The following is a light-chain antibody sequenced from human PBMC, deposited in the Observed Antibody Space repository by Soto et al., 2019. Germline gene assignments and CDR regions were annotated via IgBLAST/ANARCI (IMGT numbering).Light chain of an antibody. V-gene: IGKV3-15*01. J-gene: IGKJ5*01. CDR3: QQRSNWPSIT. CDR2: GVS. Sequence: EIVMTQSPATLSVSPGERATLSCRASQRLSSNLAWYQQKPGQAPRLLIYGVSTRATGVPARFSGSGSGTEFTLTISSLQSEDSAVYYCQQRSNWPSITFGQGTRLEIK. CDR1: QRLSSN.